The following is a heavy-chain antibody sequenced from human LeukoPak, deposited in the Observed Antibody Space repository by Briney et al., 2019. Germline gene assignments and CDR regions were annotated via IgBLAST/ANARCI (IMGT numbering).Heavy chain of an antibody. CDR3: ARRIGYGSGSYSFDY. J-gene: IGHJ4*02. CDR2: IYYSGST. Sequence: SETLSLTCTVSGGSISSSSYYWGWIRQPPGKGLEWIGSIYYSGSTYYNPSLKSRVTISVDTSKNQFSLKLSSVTAADTAVYYCARRIGYGSGSYSFDYWAREPWSPSPQ. V-gene: IGHV4-39*01. D-gene: IGHD3-10*01. CDR1: GGSISSSSYY.